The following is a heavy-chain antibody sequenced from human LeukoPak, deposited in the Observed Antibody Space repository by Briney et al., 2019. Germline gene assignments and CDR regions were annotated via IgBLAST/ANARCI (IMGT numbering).Heavy chain of an antibody. Sequence: GGSLRLSCAASGFTFSSYSMNWVRQAPGKGLEWVSSISSSSSYIYYADSVKGRFTISRDNAKNSLYLQMNSLRAEDTAVYYCARVIRGGDASPYYYYYMDVWGKGTTVTVSS. V-gene: IGHV3-21*01. CDR3: ARVIRGGDASPYYYYYMDV. CDR1: GFTFSSYS. D-gene: IGHD4-17*01. CDR2: ISSSSSYI. J-gene: IGHJ6*03.